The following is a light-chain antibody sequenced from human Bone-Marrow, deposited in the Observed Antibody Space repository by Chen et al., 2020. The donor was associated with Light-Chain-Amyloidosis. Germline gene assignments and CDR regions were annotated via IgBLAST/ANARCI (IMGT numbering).Light chain of an antibody. Sequence: QSALTQPASVSGSPGQSITISCTGTSSDVGGYNYVSWYQQHPGKAPKLIISDVTDRPSGVSNRFSGSKSGNTASLTISGLQAEDEADYFCSSYTARSTLVFGTGTKVIVL. V-gene: IGLV2-14*03. CDR1: SSDVGGYNY. J-gene: IGLJ1*01. CDR2: DVT. CDR3: SSYTARSTLV.